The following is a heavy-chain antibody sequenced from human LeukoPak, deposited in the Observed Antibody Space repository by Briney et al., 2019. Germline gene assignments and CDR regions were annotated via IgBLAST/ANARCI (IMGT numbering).Heavy chain of an antibody. CDR1: GFTFSRSA. V-gene: IGHV3-33*07. CDR2: MWSDGHNK. CDR3: SWGFSCRLKYFDY. Sequence: GGSLRLSCAASGFTFSRSAMDWVRLAPGKGLESVPLMWSDGHNKYYADSMKGRFIVSRDSSKNTLFLQMSSLRAEDTAVYYSSWGFSCRLKYFDYWGQGTLVTVSS. D-gene: IGHD3-16*01. J-gene: IGHJ4*02.